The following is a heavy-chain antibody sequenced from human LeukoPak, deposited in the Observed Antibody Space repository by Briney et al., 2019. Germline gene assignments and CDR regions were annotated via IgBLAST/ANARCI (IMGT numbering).Heavy chain of an antibody. CDR3: ARARPLRSFDH. CDR2: INHSGST. J-gene: IGHJ4*02. V-gene: IGHV4-34*01. CDR1: GGSFSGYY. D-gene: IGHD5-12*01. Sequence: PSETLSLTCAVYGGSFSGYYWSWIRQPPGKGLEWIGEINHSGSTNYNPSLKSRVTISVDTSKNQFSLKLSSVTAADTAVYYCARARPLRSFDHWGQGTLVTVSS.